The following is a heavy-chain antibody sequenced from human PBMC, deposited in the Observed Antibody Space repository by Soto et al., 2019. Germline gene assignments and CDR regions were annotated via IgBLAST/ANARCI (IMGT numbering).Heavy chain of an antibody. CDR3: AGLRRDGSGFPDL. CDR2: ISYSGNS. Sequence: QMQLQESGPGLVKPSQTLSLICSVSGGSISRPGYYWAWIRQHPARGLEWIGSISYSGNSNHNPSLQSRLILSVDTSQNCFSRWLNSVAAADTAVYYCAGLRRDGSGFPDLWGQGARVTVSS. CDR1: GGSISRPGYY. V-gene: IGHV4-31*03. D-gene: IGHD3-22*01. J-gene: IGHJ5*02.